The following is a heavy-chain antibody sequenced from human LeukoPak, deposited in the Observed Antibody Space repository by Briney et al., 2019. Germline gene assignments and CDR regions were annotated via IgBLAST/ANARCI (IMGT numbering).Heavy chain of an antibody. J-gene: IGHJ4*02. CDR3: ARDGKTAAGNNFDY. CDR2: INPSGGIT. V-gene: IGHV1-46*01. CDR1: GYTFTSYY. Sequence: ASVKVSCKASGYTFTSYYIHWVRQAPGRGLGWMGIINPSGGITTYAQKFQRWVTMTRDKSTSTVYMELRRLTSEDTAVYYCARDGKTAAGNNFDYWGQGTLVSVSS. D-gene: IGHD6-13*01.